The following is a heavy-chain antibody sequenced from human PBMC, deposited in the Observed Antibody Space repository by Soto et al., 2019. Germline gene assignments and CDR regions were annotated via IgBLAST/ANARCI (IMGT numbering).Heavy chain of an antibody. CDR2: TYYSGGT. D-gene: IGHD3-10*01. J-gene: IGHJ6*02. V-gene: IGHV4-59*01. CDR1: GGSISSYY. CDR3: ARWGGSPYYYGMDV. Sequence: PSETLSLTCTVSGGSISSYYWTWIRQPPGKGLEWIGYTYYSGGTNYNPSLKSRVTISVDTSKNQFSLKLSSVTAADTAVYYCARWGGSPYYYGMDVWGQGTTVTVSS.